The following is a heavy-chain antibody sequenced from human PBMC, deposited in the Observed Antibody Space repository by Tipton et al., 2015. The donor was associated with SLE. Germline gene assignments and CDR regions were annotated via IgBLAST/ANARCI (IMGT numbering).Heavy chain of an antibody. D-gene: IGHD5-24*01. CDR1: GGSISSYY. J-gene: IGHJ4*02. CDR2: IYYSGST. CDR3: ARSSRDGYNALY. V-gene: IGHV4-39*07. Sequence: LRLSCTVSGGSISSYYWGWIRQPPGKGLEWIGSIYYSGSTYYNPSLKSRVTISVDTSKNQFSLKLSSVTAADTAVYYCARSSRDGYNALYWGQGTLVTVSS.